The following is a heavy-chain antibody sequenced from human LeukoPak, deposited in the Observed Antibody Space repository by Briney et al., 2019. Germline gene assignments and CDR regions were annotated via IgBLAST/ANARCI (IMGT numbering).Heavy chain of an antibody. J-gene: IGHJ4*02. D-gene: IGHD5-24*01. CDR1: GCSISSYY. Sequence: SETLSLTCTVSGCSISSYYWSWIRQPPGKGLEWIGDIYTSGSTNYNPSLKSRVTISVDTSKNQFSLKLSSVTAADTAVYYCARGRVEMATIHFDYWGQGTMVSVSS. V-gene: IGHV4-4*09. CDR3: ARGRVEMATIHFDY. CDR2: IYTSGST.